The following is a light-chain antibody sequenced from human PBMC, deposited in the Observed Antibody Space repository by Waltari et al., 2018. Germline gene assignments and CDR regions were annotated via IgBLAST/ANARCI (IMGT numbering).Light chain of an antibody. V-gene: IGLV2-11*01. CDR2: EVT. CDR1: SSDVGGYNY. CDR3: CSYAGAFSVV. Sequence: QSALTQPRSVSGSPGQSVTISCTGTSSDVGGYNYVSWYQQHPGKAPKLIIYEVTKRPSGVPERFSGSKSANTASLTISGLQADDEAEYYCCSYAGAFSVVFGGGTKVTVL. J-gene: IGLJ2*01.